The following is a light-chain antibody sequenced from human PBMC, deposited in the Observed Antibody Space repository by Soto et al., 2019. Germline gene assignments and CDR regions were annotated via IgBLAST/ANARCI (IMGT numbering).Light chain of an antibody. CDR2: END. Sequence: QSALTQPASVSASPGQSITISCTGTNSNVGHFNLVSWYQQHPGKAPQLIIYENDKRPSGVSDRFSGSKSGSTASLTISGLQAEDEADYYCASYEALFGAVTQLTVL. J-gene: IGLJ2*01. CDR1: NSNVGHFNL. V-gene: IGLV2-23*01. CDR3: ASYEAL.